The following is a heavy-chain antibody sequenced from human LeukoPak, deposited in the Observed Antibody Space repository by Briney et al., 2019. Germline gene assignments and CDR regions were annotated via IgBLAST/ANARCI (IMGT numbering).Heavy chain of an antibody. D-gene: IGHD3-10*01. V-gene: IGHV4-30-2*01. J-gene: IGHJ3*02. CDR1: GGSISSAGHS. Sequence: PSETLSLTCAVSGGSISSAGHSWSWIRQPPGKDLEWIGCIYHGGSTYYNPSLKSRVTISVDPSKNQFSLKLSSVTAADTAVCYCARAGTYYGFEIWGQGTMVTVSS. CDR2: IYHGGST. CDR3: ARAGTYYGFEI.